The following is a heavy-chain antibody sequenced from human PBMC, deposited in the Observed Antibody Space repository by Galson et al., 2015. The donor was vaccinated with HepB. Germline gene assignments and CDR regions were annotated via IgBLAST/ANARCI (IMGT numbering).Heavy chain of an antibody. CDR3: ARPRSDSDWGESPNWYFDL. CDR1: GYTFTSYG. Sequence: SVKVSCKASGYTFTSYGISWVRQAPGQGLEWMGWISAYNGNTNYAQKLQGRVTMTTDTSTSTAYMELRSLRSDDTAVYYCARPRSDSDWGESPNWYFDLWGRGTLVTVSS. CDR2: ISAYNGNT. D-gene: IGHD3-16*01. J-gene: IGHJ2*01. V-gene: IGHV1-18*01.